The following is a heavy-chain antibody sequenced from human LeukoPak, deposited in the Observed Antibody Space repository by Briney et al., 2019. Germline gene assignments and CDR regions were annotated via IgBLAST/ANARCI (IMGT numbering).Heavy chain of an antibody. CDR1: GGSISSGDYY. CDR3: ASGVPGAFDI. V-gene: IGHV4-31*03. J-gene: IGHJ3*02. Sequence: SETLSLTCTVSGGSISSGDYYWSWIRQHPGKGLEWIGYIYYSGSTYYNPSLKSRFTISVDTSKNQISLNLNSVTAADTAVYYCASGVPGAFDIWGQGTMVTVSS. CDR2: IYYSGST. D-gene: IGHD1-1*01.